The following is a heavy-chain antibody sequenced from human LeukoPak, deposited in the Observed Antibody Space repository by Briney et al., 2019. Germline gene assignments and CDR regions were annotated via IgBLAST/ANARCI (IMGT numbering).Heavy chain of an antibody. CDR2: ISSSSSYI. CDR3: ARDGRSIAAAGISTN. J-gene: IGHJ4*02. V-gene: IGHV3-21*01. D-gene: IGHD6-13*01. Sequence: PRGSPRLSCAASGFTFSSYSMNWVRQAPGKGLEWVSSISSSSSYIYYADSVKGRFTISRDNAKNSLYLQMNSLRAEDTAVYYCARDGRSIAAAGISTNWGQGTLVTVSS. CDR1: GFTFSSYS.